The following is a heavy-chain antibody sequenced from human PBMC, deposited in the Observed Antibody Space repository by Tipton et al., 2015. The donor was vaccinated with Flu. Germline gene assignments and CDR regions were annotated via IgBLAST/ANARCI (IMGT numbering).Heavy chain of an antibody. V-gene: IGHV4-39*07. CDR3: ARVGGSGSPTHRGTSDY. CDR2: IYYSGST. CDR1: GGSISSSNYY. J-gene: IGHJ4*02. Sequence: LRLSCTVSGGSISSSNYYWGWIRQPPGKGLEWIGSIYYSGSTYYNPSLKSRVTISVDTSKNQFSLKLSSVTAADTAVYYCARVGGSGSPTHRGTSDYWGQGTLVTVSS. D-gene: IGHD3-10*01.